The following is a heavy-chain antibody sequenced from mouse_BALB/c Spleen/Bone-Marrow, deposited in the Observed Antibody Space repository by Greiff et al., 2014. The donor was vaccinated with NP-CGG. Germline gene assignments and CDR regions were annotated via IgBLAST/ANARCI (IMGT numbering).Heavy chain of an antibody. CDR1: GFSLTSYG. CDR3: ARNRDGRYAMDY. CDR2: IWSGGST. V-gene: IGHV2-2*02. D-gene: IGHD2-3*01. Sequence: VQRVESGPGLVQPSQSLSITCAVSGFSLTSYGVHWVRQSPGKGLEWLGVIWSGGSTDYNAAFISRLSISKDNSKSQVFFKMNSLQANDTAIYYCARNRDGRYAMDYWGQGTSVTVSS. J-gene: IGHJ4*01.